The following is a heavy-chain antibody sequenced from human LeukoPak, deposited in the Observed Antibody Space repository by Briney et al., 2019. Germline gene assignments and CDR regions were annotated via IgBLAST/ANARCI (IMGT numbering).Heavy chain of an antibody. CDR2: INPNSGGT. J-gene: IGHJ4*02. Sequence: ASVKVSCKASGYTFTGYYMHWVRQAPGQGLEWMGWINPNSGGTNYAQKFQGRVTMTRDTSISTAYMELSRLRSDDTAVYYCARDSRGDDFWSGTERYRFDYWGQGTLVTVSS. D-gene: IGHD3-3*01. CDR1: GYTFTGYY. V-gene: IGHV1-2*02. CDR3: ARDSRGDDFWSGTERYRFDY.